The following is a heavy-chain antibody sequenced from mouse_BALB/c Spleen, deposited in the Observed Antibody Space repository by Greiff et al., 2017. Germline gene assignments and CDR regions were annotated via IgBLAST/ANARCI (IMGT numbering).Heavy chain of an antibody. CDR3: ASSGSSPAWFAY. CDR2: IDPANGNT. V-gene: IGHV14-3*02. D-gene: IGHD1-1*01. J-gene: IGHJ3*01. CDR1: GFNIKDTY. Sequence: VQLQQSGAELVKPGASVKLSCTASGFNIKDTYMHWVKQRPEQGLEWIGRIDPANGNTKYDPKFQGKATITADTSSNTAYLQLSSLTSEDTAVYYWASSGSSPAWFAYWGQGTLVTVSA.